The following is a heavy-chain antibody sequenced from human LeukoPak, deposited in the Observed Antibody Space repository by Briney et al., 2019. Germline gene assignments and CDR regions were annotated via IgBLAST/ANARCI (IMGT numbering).Heavy chain of an antibody. V-gene: IGHV3-48*04. CDR3: ASRFY. Sequence: QAGGSLRLSCTASGLTFSNYSMNWVRQAPGKGLEWLSYIKRNSNTIYYADSVKGRFSISRDNAEKSLYLQMNSLRVEDTGVYFCASRFYWGQGALVTVSS. J-gene: IGHJ4*02. CDR1: GLTFSNYS. CDR2: IKRNSNTI.